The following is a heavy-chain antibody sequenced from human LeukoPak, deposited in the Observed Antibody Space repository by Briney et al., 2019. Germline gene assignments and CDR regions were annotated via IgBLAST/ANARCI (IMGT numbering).Heavy chain of an antibody. CDR2: INSPGTTI. CDR1: GFTFSSYE. D-gene: IGHD1-26*01. J-gene: IGHJ4*02. Sequence: GGSPRLSCAASGFTFSSYEMDWVRQAPGKGLEWVSYINSPGTTIYYADSVKGRFTISRDNAKNSLYLQMNILRAEDTAVYYCASLWDFWGRGTLVTVSS. CDR3: ASLWDF. V-gene: IGHV3-48*03.